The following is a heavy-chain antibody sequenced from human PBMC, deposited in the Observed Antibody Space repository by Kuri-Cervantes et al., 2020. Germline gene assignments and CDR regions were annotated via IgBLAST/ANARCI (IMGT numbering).Heavy chain of an antibody. CDR3: ARVVESLRMDAFDI. CDR2: IIPLFGTA. D-gene: IGHD2-21*01. V-gene: IGHV1-69*05. CDR1: GGTFGTYA. J-gene: IGHJ3*02. Sequence: SVKVSCKASGGTFGTYAISWVRQAPGQGLEWLGGIIPLFGTANYTQKFHGRVTFTTDESTSTAYMELSSLRSEDTAVYYCARVVESLRMDAFDIWGQGTMVTVSS.